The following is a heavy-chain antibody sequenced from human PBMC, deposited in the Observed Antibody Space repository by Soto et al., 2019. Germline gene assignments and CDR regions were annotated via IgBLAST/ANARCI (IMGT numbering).Heavy chain of an antibody. J-gene: IGHJ6*02. Sequence: PGGSLRLSCAASGFTFSSYAMHWVRQAPGKGLEWVAVISYDGSNKYYADSVKGRFTISRDNSKNTLYLQMNSLRAEDTAVYYCARDLLYSYGTNYYYYGTDVWGQGTTVTVSS. CDR1: GFTFSSYA. V-gene: IGHV3-30-3*01. CDR2: ISYDGSNK. CDR3: ARDLLYSYGTNYYYYGTDV. D-gene: IGHD5-18*01.